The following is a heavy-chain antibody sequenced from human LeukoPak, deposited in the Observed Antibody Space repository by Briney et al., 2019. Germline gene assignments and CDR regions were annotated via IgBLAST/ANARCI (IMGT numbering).Heavy chain of an antibody. Sequence: GGSLRLSCAASGFTFSSYSMNWVRQAPGKGLEWVSYISSSSSTIYYADSVKGRFTISRDNAKNSLYLQMNSLRAEDTAVYYCAREWQWLVPGAYGMDVWGQGTTVTVSS. CDR1: GFTFSSYS. CDR2: ISSSSSTI. CDR3: AREWQWLVPGAYGMDV. J-gene: IGHJ6*02. V-gene: IGHV3-48*04. D-gene: IGHD6-19*01.